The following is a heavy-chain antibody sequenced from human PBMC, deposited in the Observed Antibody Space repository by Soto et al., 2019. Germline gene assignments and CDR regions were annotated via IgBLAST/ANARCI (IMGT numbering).Heavy chain of an antibody. CDR1: GFTFSSYS. Sequence: EVQLVESGGGLVKPGGSLRLSCAASGFTFSSYSMNWVRQAPGKGLEWVSSISSSSSYIYYADSVKGRFTISRDNAKNSLYLQMNSLRAEDTAVYYCAREGIAARPSAPPAFDIWGQGTMVTVSS. CDR3: AREGIAARPSAPPAFDI. CDR2: ISSSSSYI. V-gene: IGHV3-21*01. D-gene: IGHD6-6*01. J-gene: IGHJ3*02.